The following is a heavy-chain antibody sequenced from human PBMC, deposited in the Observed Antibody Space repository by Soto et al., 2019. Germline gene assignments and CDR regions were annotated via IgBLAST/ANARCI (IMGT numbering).Heavy chain of an antibody. CDR3: ARDIWGSSGYFDY. J-gene: IGHJ4*02. CDR2: IYYSGST. Sequence: TLSLTCTVSGGSISSGGYYWSWIRQHPGKGLEWIGYIYYSGSTYYNPSLKSRVTISVDTSKNQFSLKLSSVTAADTAVYYCARDIWGSSGYFDYWGQGTLVTVSS. D-gene: IGHD3-16*01. CDR1: GGSISSGGYY. V-gene: IGHV4-31*03.